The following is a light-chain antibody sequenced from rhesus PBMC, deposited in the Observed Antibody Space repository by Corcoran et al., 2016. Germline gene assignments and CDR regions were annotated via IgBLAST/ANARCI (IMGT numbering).Light chain of an antibody. CDR2: GVS. CDR1: SSDFGDYKY. J-gene: IGLJ6*01. CDR3: CSYTTRNTFV. V-gene: IGLV2S7*01. Sequence: QSAPIHPPSFPGSPGNPLTISSTEISSDFGDYKYVSWYQQPPGKAPKLLIFGVSDRPSGVSDRFSGSKSGNTSSLTISGLQAEDEADYYCCSYTTRNTFVFGSGTKLTVL.